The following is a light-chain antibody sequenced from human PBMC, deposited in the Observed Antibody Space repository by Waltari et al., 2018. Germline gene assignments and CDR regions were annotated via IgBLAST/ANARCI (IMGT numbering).Light chain of an antibody. CDR1: QSVSSS. CDR3: QQRAFWPPT. Sequence: EIVLTQSPATLSLSPGEGATLSCRASQSVSSSFAWIQQRPGQAPRLLIYDASSRATGIPARFSGSGSGTDFTLTIGSLEPEDFAVYYCQQRAFWPPTFGRGTKLEMK. V-gene: IGKV3-11*01. J-gene: IGKJ2*01. CDR2: DAS.